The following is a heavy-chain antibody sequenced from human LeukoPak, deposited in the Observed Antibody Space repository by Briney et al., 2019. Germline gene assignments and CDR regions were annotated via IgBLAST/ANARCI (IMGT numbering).Heavy chain of an antibody. V-gene: IGHV3-21*01. D-gene: IGHD6-6*01. CDR1: GFTFSTSS. CDR3: ARDRSIATRLWTPTDY. J-gene: IGHJ4*02. CDR2: IGSSSSYI. Sequence: GGSLRLSCAASGFTFSTSSMNWVRQAPGHELKWFSSIGSSSSYIYYAVSVKGRFTIARDNARNSLYLQMNSLRDEDTAVYYCARDRSIATRLWTPTDYWGQGTLVTVSS.